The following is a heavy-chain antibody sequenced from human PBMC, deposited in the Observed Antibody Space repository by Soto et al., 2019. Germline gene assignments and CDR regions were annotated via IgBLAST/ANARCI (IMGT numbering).Heavy chain of an antibody. CDR1: GFTFSSYA. J-gene: IGHJ4*02. CDR3: VKIESRFFYDSTGYYPFDY. CDR2: ISSNGGST. D-gene: IGHD3-22*01. V-gene: IGHV3-64D*06. Sequence: GGSLRLSCSASGFTFSSYAMHWVRQAPGKGLEYVSVISSNGGSTYYADSVKGRFTISRDNSKNTLYLQMSSLRAEDTAVYYCVKIESRFFYDSTGYYPFDYWGQGTLVTVSS.